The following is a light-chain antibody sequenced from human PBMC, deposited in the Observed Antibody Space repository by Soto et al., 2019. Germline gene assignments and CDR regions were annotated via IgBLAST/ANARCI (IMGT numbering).Light chain of an antibody. V-gene: IGKV1-9*01. CDR1: QGIRSY. Sequence: DIQLTQSPSFLSASVGDRVTITCRASQGIRSYLAWYQQKPGRAPKLLMYIASTLQTGVPSRFSGSGSGTEFTLTITSLQPEDFATYYCQRVNSYPITFGQGTRLEIK. CDR2: IAS. J-gene: IGKJ5*01. CDR3: QRVNSYPIT.